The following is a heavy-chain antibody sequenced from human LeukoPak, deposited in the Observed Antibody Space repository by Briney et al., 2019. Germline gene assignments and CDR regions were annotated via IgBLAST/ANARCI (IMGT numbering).Heavy chain of an antibody. CDR3: ARLAVARGDY. D-gene: IGHD6-19*01. J-gene: IGHJ4*02. Sequence: PSETLSLTCAVSGGSFSGYYWSWIRQPPGKGLEWIGEINHSGSTNYNPPLKSRVTISVDTSKNQFSLKLSSVTAADTAVYYCARLAVARGDYCGQGTLGTVSS. V-gene: IGHV4-34*01. CDR2: INHSGST. CDR1: GGSFSGYY.